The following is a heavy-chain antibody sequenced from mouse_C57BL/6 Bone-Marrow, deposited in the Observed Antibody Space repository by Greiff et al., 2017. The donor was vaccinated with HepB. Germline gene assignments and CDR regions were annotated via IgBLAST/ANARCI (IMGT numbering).Heavy chain of an antibody. CDR3: ARGRAYYYGSSSWFAY. D-gene: IGHD1-1*01. J-gene: IGHJ3*01. V-gene: IGHV1-55*01. CDR1: GYTFTSYW. CDR2: IYPGSGST. Sequence: VQLQQPGAELVKPGASVKMSCKASGYTFTSYWITWVKQRPGQGLEWIGDIYPGSGSTNYNEKFKSKATLTVDTSSSTAYMQLSSLTSEDSAVYYCARGRAYYYGSSSWFAYWGQGTLVTVSA.